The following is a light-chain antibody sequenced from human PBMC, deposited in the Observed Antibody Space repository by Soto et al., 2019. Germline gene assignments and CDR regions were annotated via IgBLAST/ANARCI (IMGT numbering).Light chain of an antibody. J-gene: IGKJ2*01. CDR3: QHYTRLYT. CDR2: KAS. Sequence: DIQMTQSPSTLSASVGDRVTITCRASQSISSWLAWYQQKPGKAPKLLIYKASSLESGVPSRFSGSGSGTELTLTSSSLQADAFETYYYQHYTRLYTFGQGTKLEIK. V-gene: IGKV1-5*03. CDR1: QSISSW.